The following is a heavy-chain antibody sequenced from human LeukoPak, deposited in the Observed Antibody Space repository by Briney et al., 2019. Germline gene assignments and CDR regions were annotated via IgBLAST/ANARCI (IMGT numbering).Heavy chain of an antibody. V-gene: IGHV3-33*01. J-gene: IGHJ4*02. CDR3: ARDQAYFDY. CDR1: GFIFSSYG. CDR2: IWYDGSNK. Sequence: GRSLRLSCAASGFIFSSYGMHWVRQAPGKGLECVAIIWYDGSNKYYADSVKGRFTISRDNSKNTLYLQMNSLRTEDTAVYYCARDQAYFDYWGQGTLVTVSS.